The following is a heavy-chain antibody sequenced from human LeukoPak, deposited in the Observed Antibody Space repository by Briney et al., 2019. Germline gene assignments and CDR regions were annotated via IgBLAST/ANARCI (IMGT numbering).Heavy chain of an antibody. CDR3: ARATKWELLGYFDY. J-gene: IGHJ4*02. V-gene: IGHV3-23*01. CDR2: ISGSGGST. Sequence: GGSLRLSCAASGFTFSSYAMSWVRQAPGKGLEWVSAISGSGGSTFYADSVKGRFTISRDNSKNTLYLQMNSLRAEDTAVYYCARATKWELLGYFDYWGQGTLVTVSS. D-gene: IGHD1-26*01. CDR1: GFTFSSYA.